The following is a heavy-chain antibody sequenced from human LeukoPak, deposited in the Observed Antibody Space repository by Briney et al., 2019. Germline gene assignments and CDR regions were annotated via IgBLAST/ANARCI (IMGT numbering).Heavy chain of an antibody. V-gene: IGHV4-59*08. D-gene: IGHD3-9*01. Sequence: SETLSLTCTVSGGSISSYYWSWIRQAPGKGLEWIGYIYYSGSTNYNPSLKSRVTISVDTSKNQFSLKLSSVTAADTAVYYCARHRAAHYDILTGYFPASGFDIWGQGTMVTVSS. CDR2: IYYSGST. CDR3: ARHRAAHYDILTGYFPASGFDI. J-gene: IGHJ3*02. CDR1: GGSISSYY.